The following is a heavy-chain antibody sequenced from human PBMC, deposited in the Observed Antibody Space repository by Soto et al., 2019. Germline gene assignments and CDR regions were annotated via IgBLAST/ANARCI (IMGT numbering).Heavy chain of an antibody. CDR2: TYYRSKWYN. V-gene: IGHV6-1*01. CDR3: ARDYDFWSGYSGRGMDV. CDR1: GDSVSSNSAA. J-gene: IGHJ6*02. Sequence: PSQTLSLTCAISGDSVSSNSAAWNWIRQSPSRGLEWLGRTYYRSKWYNDYAVSVKSRITINPDTSKNQFSLQLNSVTPEDTVVYYCARDYDFWSGYSGRGMDVWGQGTTVTVSS. D-gene: IGHD3-3*01.